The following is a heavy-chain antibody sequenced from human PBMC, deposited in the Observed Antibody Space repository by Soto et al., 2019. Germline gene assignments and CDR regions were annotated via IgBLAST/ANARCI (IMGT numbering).Heavy chain of an antibody. CDR2: INHSGST. D-gene: IGHD4-17*01. CDR3: AWESQTTVTKDYYYGMDV. V-gene: IGHV4-34*01. CDR1: GGSFSGYY. Sequence: SETLSLTCAVYGGSFSGYYWNWIRQPPGKGLEWIGEINHSGSTNYNPSLKSRVTISVDTSKNQFSLKLSSVTAADTAVYYCAWESQTTVTKDYYYGMDVWGQGTTVTVSS. J-gene: IGHJ6*02.